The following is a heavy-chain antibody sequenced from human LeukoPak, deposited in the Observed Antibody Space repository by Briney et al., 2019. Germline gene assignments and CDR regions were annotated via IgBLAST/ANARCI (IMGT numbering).Heavy chain of an antibody. D-gene: IGHD2-21*02. CDR1: GGSISSYY. CDR2: IYTSGST. Sequence: SETLSLTRTVSGGSISSYYWGWIRQPAGKGLEWIGRIYTSGSTNYNPSLKSRVTMSVDTSKNQFSLKLSSVTAADTAVYYCARDRGDYEPVDYWGQGTLVTVSS. J-gene: IGHJ4*02. CDR3: ARDRGDYEPVDY. V-gene: IGHV4-4*07.